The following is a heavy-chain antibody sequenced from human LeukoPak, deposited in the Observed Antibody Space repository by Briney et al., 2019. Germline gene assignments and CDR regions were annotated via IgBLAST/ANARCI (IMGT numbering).Heavy chain of an antibody. V-gene: IGHV1-18*01. CDR3: ASEIFTSQNWGFDY. J-gene: IGHJ4*02. D-gene: IGHD7-27*01. CDR1: GYTFTNYG. CDR2: ISAYNGDT. Sequence: ASVKVSCKASGYTFTNYGISWVRQAPGQGLEWMGWISAYNGDTNYAQNLQDRVTMTTDTSTSTAYMELRSLRSDDTAVYYCASEIFTSQNWGFDYWGQGTLVTVSS.